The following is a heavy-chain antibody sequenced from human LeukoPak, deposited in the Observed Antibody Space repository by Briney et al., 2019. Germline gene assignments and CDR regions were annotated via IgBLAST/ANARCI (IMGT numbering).Heavy chain of an antibody. J-gene: IGHJ4*02. CDR3: AKPIWFGELSFDY. V-gene: IGHV1-2*02. D-gene: IGHD3-10*01. CDR2: INPNSGGT. CDR1: VYSFTGYY. Sequence: ASVKVSCKASVYSFTGYYMHWVRQAPGQGLEWMGWINPNSGGTNYAQKFQGRVTMTRDTSISTAYMELSRLRSDDTAVYYCAKPIWFGELSFDYWGQGTLVTVSS.